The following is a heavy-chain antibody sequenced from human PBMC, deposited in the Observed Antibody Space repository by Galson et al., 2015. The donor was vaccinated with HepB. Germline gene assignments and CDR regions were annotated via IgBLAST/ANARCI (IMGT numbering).Heavy chain of an antibody. D-gene: IGHD3-9*01. J-gene: IGHJ6*02. V-gene: IGHV3-23*01. CDR3: SKVPRDISIGSVLHYYYGMDL. CDR2: ISGSGGGT. Sequence: SLRLSCAASGFTFSSNAMSWVRQAPGKGLEWVSAISGSGGGTYCADSVKGRFTISRDNSKNTLYLQMISLRAKDTAVYYCSKVPRDISIGSVLHYYYGMDLWGQGTTVTVSS. CDR1: GFTFSSNA.